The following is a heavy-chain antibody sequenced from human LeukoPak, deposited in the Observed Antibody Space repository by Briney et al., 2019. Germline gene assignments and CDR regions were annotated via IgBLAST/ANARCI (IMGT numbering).Heavy chain of an antibody. CDR3: ARDGLEMATFYFDY. CDR2: IYTSGST. Sequence: SQTLSLTCTVSGGSISSGSYYWSWIRQPAGKGLEWIGRIYTSGSTNYDPSLKSRVTISVDTSKNQFSLKLSSVTAADTAVYYCARDGLEMATFYFDYWGQGTLVTVSS. J-gene: IGHJ4*02. CDR1: GGSISSGSYY. D-gene: IGHD5-24*01. V-gene: IGHV4-61*02.